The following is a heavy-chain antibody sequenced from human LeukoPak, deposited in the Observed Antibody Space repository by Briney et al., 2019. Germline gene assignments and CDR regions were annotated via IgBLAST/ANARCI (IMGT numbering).Heavy chain of an antibody. Sequence: GGSLRLSCAGSGFTFSSYNMNWVRRAPGKGLEWVSSISSSSSYIYYADSVKGRFTISRDNAKNSLYLQMNSLRAEDTAVYYCARDLHSAMDVWGQGTTVTVSS. J-gene: IGHJ6*02. CDR3: ARDLHSAMDV. CDR1: GFTFSSYN. V-gene: IGHV3-21*01. D-gene: IGHD2-21*01. CDR2: ISSSSSYI.